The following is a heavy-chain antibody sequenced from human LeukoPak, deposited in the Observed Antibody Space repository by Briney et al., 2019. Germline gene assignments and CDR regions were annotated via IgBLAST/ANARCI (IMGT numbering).Heavy chain of an antibody. D-gene: IGHD2-15*01. CDR2: ISGSGST. CDR3: AREGRSSTPGY. V-gene: IGHV4-4*07. J-gene: IGHJ4*02. CDR1: GGSISGYY. Sequence: SETLSLTCAVSGGSISGYYWSWIRQPAGKGLEWMGRISGSGSTDYDPSLRSRVTMSVDTSKNQFSLKLTSVTAADTAVYYCAREGRSSTPGYWGQGTLVTVPS.